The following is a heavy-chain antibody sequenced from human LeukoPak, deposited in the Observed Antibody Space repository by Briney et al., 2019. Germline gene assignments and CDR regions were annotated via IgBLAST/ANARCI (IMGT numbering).Heavy chain of an antibody. D-gene: IGHD1-26*01. CDR1: GGSFSGYY. J-gene: IGHJ4*02. CDR3: ARGRIVSSGSYGY. V-gene: IGHV4-34*01. Sequence: SETLSLTCAVYGGSFSGYYWSWIRQPPGKGLEWIGEINHSGSTNYNPSLKSRVTISVDTSKTQFSLKLSSVTAADTAVYYCARGRIVSSGSYGYWGQGTLVTVSS. CDR2: INHSGST.